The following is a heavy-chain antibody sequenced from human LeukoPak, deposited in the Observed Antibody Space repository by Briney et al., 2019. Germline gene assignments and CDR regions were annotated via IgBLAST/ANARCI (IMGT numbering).Heavy chain of an antibody. Sequence: ASVKVSCKASGYTFTCYYMHWVRQAPGQGLEWMGWINPNSGGTNYAQKFQGRVTMTRDTSISTAYMELSRLRSDDTAVYYCARDSRYDILTGYYGYWGQGTLVTVSS. CDR1: GYTFTCYY. CDR3: ARDSRYDILTGYYGY. CDR2: INPNSGGT. V-gene: IGHV1-2*02. J-gene: IGHJ4*02. D-gene: IGHD3-9*01.